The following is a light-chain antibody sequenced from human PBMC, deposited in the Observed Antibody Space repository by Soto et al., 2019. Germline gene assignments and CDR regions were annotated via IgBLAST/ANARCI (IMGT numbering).Light chain of an antibody. CDR1: QNINNW. V-gene: IGKV1-5*03. J-gene: IGKJ2*03. CDR3: QQYNHYYS. Sequence: DIQLTQSPSTLSASVGDRVTITCRASQNINNWLGCYQQKRGKAPKVLIYKSSRLESVVPSRFSGGGAGTEFTLTISSLQPDYVATYYCQQYNHYYSFGQGTKLEIK. CDR2: KSS.